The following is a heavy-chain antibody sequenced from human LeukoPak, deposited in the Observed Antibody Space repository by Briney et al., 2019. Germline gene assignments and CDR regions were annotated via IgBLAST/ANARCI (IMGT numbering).Heavy chain of an antibody. D-gene: IGHD1-26*01. J-gene: IGHJ4*02. CDR1: GFTFNNYA. V-gene: IGHV3-23*01. Sequence: GGSLRLSCAASGFTFNNYAMNWVRQAPGPGLEWVSSIDESGDKTHYADSVKGRFTISRDNSQNTLYLQMNSLRAEDTALYYCAKQWVDCWGQGTLVTVSS. CDR2: IDESGDKT. CDR3: AKQWVDC.